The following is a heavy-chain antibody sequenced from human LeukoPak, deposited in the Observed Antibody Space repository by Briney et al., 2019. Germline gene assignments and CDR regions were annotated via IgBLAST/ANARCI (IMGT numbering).Heavy chain of an antibody. Sequence: SETLSLTCTVSGGSISSYYWNWIRQPAGKGLEWIGRIYTSESTNYNPSLKSRVTMSVDTSKSQFSLKLSSVTAADTAVYYCARDVGGYTYGYSFDYWGQGTLVTVSS. CDR2: IYTSEST. V-gene: IGHV4-4*07. J-gene: IGHJ4*02. CDR3: ARDVGGYTYGYSFDY. CDR1: GGSISSYY. D-gene: IGHD5-18*01.